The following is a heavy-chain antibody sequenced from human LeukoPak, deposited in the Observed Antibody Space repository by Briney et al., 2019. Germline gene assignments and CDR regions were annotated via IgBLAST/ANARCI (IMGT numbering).Heavy chain of an antibody. Sequence: SETLSLTCTVSGGSIGSYYWSWIRQPPGKGLEWVGYIYNSGSTNYSPSLKSRVSISVDTPKNQFSLRLSSVTAADTAVYYCARPSRDGYRYTFDYWGQGILVTVSS. CDR3: ARPSRDGYRYTFDY. CDR1: GGSIGSYY. V-gene: IGHV4-59*01. CDR2: IYNSGST. J-gene: IGHJ4*02. D-gene: IGHD5-24*01.